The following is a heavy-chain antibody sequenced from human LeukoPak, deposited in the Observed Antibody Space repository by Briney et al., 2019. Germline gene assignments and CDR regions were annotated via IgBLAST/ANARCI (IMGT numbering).Heavy chain of an antibody. V-gene: IGHV4-38-2*02. CDR1: GYSISSGYY. J-gene: IGHJ1*01. CDR3: ARFRVGYFQH. Sequence: SETLSLTCTVSGYSISSGYYWGWIRQPPGKGLEWIGEINHSGSTNYNPSLKSRVTISVDTSKNQFSLKLSSVTAADTAVYYCARFRVGYFQHWGQGTLVTVSS. CDR2: INHSGST.